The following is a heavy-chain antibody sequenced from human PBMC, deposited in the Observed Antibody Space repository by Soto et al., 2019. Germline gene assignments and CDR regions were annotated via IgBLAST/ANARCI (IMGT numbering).Heavy chain of an antibody. J-gene: IGHJ4*02. V-gene: IGHV3-23*01. CDR2: ISGSGGST. CDR1: GFTCSSFA. D-gene: IGHD1-7*01. Sequence: EVQLLESGGGLVQPGGSLRLSCAASGFTCSSFAMNWVRQAPGKGPEWVSGISGSGGSTFYADSVKGRFTISRDNSNNTLFLQLNGQRGEDTALYYCAKGGAGLNYLPFDYWGQGTLVTVSS. CDR3: AKGGAGLNYLPFDY.